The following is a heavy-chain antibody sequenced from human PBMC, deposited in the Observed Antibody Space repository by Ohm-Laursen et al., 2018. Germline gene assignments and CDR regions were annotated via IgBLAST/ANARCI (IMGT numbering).Heavy chain of an antibody. CDR1: GGSISSGGYY. Sequence: SQTLSLTCAVSGGSISSGGYYWSWIRQHAGKGLECIGYIDYSGSTYYNPSLKSRITISVDTSKNQFSLKLTSVTAADTAVYYCARDLIAYCPTTSCDNFGMDVWGQGTTVTVSS. D-gene: IGHD2-2*01. J-gene: IGHJ6*02. CDR3: ARDLIAYCPTTSCDNFGMDV. CDR2: IDYSGST. V-gene: IGHV4-31*11.